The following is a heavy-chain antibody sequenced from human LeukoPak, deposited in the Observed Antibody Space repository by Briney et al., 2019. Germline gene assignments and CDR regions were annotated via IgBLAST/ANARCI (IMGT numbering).Heavy chain of an antibody. CDR1: GGSISSSSYY. CDR2: IYYTGST. Sequence: SETLSLTCTVSGGSISSSSYYWGWIRQPPGKGLEWIGSIYYTGSTYYNPSLKSRVTISVDTTKNQFSLKLSAVTAADTAVYYCARTPDYYYNYMDVWGKGTTVTMSS. J-gene: IGHJ6*03. CDR3: ARTPDYYYNYMDV. V-gene: IGHV4-39*01.